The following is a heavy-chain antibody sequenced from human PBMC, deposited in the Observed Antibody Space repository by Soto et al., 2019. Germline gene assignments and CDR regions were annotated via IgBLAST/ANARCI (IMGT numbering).Heavy chain of an antibody. CDR1: EFNGSSNY. Sequence: GSLRLSCAASEFNGSSNYMSWVRQAPGKGLEWVSVIYSGGSTYYADSVKGRFTISRDNSKNTLYLQMNSLRAEDTAVYYCARDERGGAHAFDIWGQGTMVTVSS. V-gene: IGHV3-53*01. CDR3: ARDERGGAHAFDI. CDR2: IYSGGST. D-gene: IGHD1-1*01. J-gene: IGHJ3*02.